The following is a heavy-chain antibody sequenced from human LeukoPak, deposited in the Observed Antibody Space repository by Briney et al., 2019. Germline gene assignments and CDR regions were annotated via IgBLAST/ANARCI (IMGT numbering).Heavy chain of an antibody. CDR3: ASQSSSRYCSSTSCYLGGDY. CDR1: GFTFSSYA. D-gene: IGHD2-2*01. CDR2: ISSSGSTI. Sequence: GGSLRLSCAASGFTFSSYAMNWVRQAPGKGLEWVSYISSSGSTIYYADSVKGRFTISRDNAKNSLYLQMNSLRAEDTAVYYCASQSSSRYCSSTSCYLGGDYWGQGTLVTVSS. V-gene: IGHV3-48*03. J-gene: IGHJ4*02.